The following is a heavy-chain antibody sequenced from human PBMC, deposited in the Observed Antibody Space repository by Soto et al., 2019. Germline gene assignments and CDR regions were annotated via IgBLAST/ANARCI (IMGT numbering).Heavy chain of an antibody. CDR2: IIPILGIA. Sequence: QVQLVQSGAEVKKPGSSVKVSCKASGGTFSSYTISWVRQAPGQGLEWMGRIIPILGIANYAQKFQGRVTITADKSTSTAYMELSSLRSEDTAVYYCARDAKYCSGGSCYKRGQGTSDYWGQGTLVTVSS. D-gene: IGHD2-15*01. J-gene: IGHJ4*02. CDR3: ARDAKYCSGGSCYKRGQGTSDY. CDR1: GGTFSSYT. V-gene: IGHV1-69*08.